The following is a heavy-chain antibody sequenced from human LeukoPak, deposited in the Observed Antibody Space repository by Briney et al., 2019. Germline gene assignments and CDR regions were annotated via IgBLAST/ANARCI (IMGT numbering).Heavy chain of an antibody. J-gene: IGHJ4*02. CDR3: TTDLTYYYDSSGYYYEDY. CDR2: TKSKTDGGTT. D-gene: IGHD3-22*01. V-gene: IGHV3-15*07. CDR1: GFTFSNAW. Sequence: PGGSLRLSCAASGFTFSNAWMNWVRQAPGKGLEWVGRTKSKTDGGTTDYAAPVKGRFTISRDDSKNTLYLQMNSLKTEDTAVYYCTTDLTYYYDSSGYYYEDYWGQGTLVTVSS.